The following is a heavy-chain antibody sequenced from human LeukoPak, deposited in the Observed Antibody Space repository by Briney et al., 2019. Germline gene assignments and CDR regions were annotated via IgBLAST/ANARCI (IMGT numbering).Heavy chain of an antibody. CDR3: TRRTRGYSYGPPYFVY. CDR2: IRSKANSYAT. Sequence: GGSLTLSCAASGFTFSGSAMHWVRQPSRTGQEWVGRIRSKANSYATAYAASVNGRFTISRDNSKNPAYLQMNSLKTEDTAVYYCTRRTRGYSYGPPYFVYWGQGTLVTVSS. V-gene: IGHV3-73*01. CDR1: GFTFSGSA. D-gene: IGHD5-18*01. J-gene: IGHJ4*02.